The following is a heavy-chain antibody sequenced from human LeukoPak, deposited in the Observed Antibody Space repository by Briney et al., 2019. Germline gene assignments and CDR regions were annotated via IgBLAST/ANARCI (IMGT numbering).Heavy chain of an antibody. Sequence: ASVKVSCKASGYTFTGYYALWVRQAPGQGLEWMGWINPNRGDTNYAQKFQGRVTMTRDTSISTAYMELSGLKSDDTAVYYCARWVGYSNWFDPWGQGTLVTVSS. CDR1: GYTFTGYY. J-gene: IGHJ5*02. CDR3: ARWVGYSNWFDP. V-gene: IGHV1-2*02. CDR2: INPNRGDT. D-gene: IGHD2-15*01.